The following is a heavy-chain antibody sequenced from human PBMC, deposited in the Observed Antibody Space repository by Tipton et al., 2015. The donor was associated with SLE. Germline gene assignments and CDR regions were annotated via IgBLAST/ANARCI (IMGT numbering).Heavy chain of an antibody. J-gene: IGHJ4*02. CDR3: ARHLYNIGWNHFDY. CDR1: GGTEGSYF. D-gene: IGHD6-19*01. Sequence: LRLSCSVSGGTEGSYFWGWIRQPPGKGLEWIGCVFYTGIANYNPSLQSRVTMSVDRSKNQFSLRLSSVTAADTAVYYCARHLYNIGWNHFDYWGPGTLVTVSS. V-gene: IGHV4-59*08. CDR2: VFYTGIA.